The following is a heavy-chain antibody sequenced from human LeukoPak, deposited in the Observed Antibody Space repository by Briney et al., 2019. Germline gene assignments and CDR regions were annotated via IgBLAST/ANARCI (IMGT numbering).Heavy chain of an antibody. Sequence: SETLSLTCTVSGGSISSSTYYWGWIRQPPGKGLEWIGSIYYSGNTYYNASLKSQVSISIDTSKNQFSLKLTSVTAADTAVYYCARQTGSGLFILPGGQGTLVTVSS. CDR3: ARQTGSGLFILP. J-gene: IGHJ4*02. CDR2: IYYSGNT. D-gene: IGHD3/OR15-3a*01. V-gene: IGHV4-39*01. CDR1: GGSISSSTYY.